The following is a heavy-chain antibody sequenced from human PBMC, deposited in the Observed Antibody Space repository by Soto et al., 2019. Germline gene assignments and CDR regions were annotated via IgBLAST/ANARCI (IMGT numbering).Heavy chain of an antibody. V-gene: IGHV3-30-3*01. CDR3: ARDPTNIAGSSTLYFFFGLDV. CDR2: ISSDGSLE. D-gene: IGHD1-26*01. J-gene: IGHJ6*02. CDR1: EFTFSHYP. Sequence: GSLRLSCTASEFTFSHYPLQWIRQAPGRGLEWVAAISSDGSLEYYADSVKGRFTISRGNSKNTLFLQMNGLKPEDTALYYCARDPTNIAGSSTLYFFFGLDVWGQGTTVTVCS.